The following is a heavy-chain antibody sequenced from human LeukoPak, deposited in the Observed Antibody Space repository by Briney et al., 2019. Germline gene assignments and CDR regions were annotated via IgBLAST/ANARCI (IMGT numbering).Heavy chain of an antibody. V-gene: IGHV3-23*01. CDR3: ARVISTSSFVFDY. CDR1: GFTFTNYA. Sequence: GGSLRLSCAASGFTFTNYAMSWVRQAPGEGPEWVSAISGSGGSTYYADSVKGRFTISKDSSTRTLYLQMNSLRVEDTAVYFCARVISTSSFVFDYWGQGTLVTVSP. J-gene: IGHJ4*02. CDR2: ISGSGGST. D-gene: IGHD6-6*01.